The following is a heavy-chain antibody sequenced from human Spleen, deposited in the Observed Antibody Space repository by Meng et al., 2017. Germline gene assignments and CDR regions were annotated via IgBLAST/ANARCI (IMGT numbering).Heavy chain of an antibody. V-gene: IGHV1-18*01. CDR1: GYTFTSYG. J-gene: IGHJ2*01. Sequence: QVQLVQSGAWVKKPGASVKVSCKASGYTFTSYGISWVRQAPGQGLEWMGWISAYNGNTNYAQKLQGRVTMTTDTSTSTAYMELRSLRSDDTAVYYCARDSEMATITWYFDLWGRGTLVTVSS. CDR3: ARDSEMATITWYFDL. D-gene: IGHD5-24*01. CDR2: ISAYNGNT.